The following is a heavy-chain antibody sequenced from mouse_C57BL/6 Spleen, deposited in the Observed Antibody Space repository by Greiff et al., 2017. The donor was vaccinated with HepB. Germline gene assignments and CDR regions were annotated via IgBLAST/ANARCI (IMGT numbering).Heavy chain of an antibody. CDR1: GYTFTSYW. CDR3: ARSGGRVSFDY. D-gene: IGHD1-1*02. V-gene: IGHV1-69*01. Sequence: VQLQQSGAELVMPGASVKLSCKASGYTFTSYWMHWVKQRPGQGLEWIGEIDPSDSYTNYNQKFKGKSTLTVDKSSRTAYMQLSSLTSEDSAVYYCARSGGRVSFDYWGQSTTLTVSS. J-gene: IGHJ2*01. CDR2: IDPSDSYT.